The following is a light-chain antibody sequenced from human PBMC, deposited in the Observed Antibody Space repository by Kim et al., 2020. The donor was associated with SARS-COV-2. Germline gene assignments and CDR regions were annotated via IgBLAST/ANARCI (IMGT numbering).Light chain of an antibody. Sequence: ALGQTVRITCQGDSIGRYYASWYQQKPGQAPRLVIYRTNKRPSGIPDRFSGSSPGNTASLTITGAQAEDEADYYCTSRDSNGNKMVFGGGTKLTVL. CDR2: RTN. J-gene: IGLJ2*01. CDR3: TSRDSNGNKMV. V-gene: IGLV3-19*01. CDR1: SIGRYY.